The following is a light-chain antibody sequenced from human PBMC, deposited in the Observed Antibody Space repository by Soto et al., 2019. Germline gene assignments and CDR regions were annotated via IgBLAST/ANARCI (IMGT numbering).Light chain of an antibody. CDR3: CSYAGSSTFHVV. CDR1: SSDVGSYNL. V-gene: IGLV2-23*03. J-gene: IGLJ2*01. Sequence: QSALTQPASVSGSPGKSITISCTGTSSDVGSYNLVSWYQQHPGKAPKLMIYEGSKRPSGVSNRFSGSKSGNTASLTISGLQAEDEADYYCCSYAGSSTFHVVFGGGTKLTVL. CDR2: EGS.